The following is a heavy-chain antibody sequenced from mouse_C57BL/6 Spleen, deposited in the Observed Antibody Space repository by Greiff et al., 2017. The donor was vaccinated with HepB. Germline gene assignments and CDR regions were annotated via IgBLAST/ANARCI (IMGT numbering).Heavy chain of an antibody. Sequence: ESGPGLVKPSQSLSLTCSVTGYSITSGYYWNWIRQFPGNKLEWMGYISYDGSNNYNPSLKNRISITRDTSKNQFFLKLNSVTTEDTATYYCASSVGNGLFDYWGQGTTLTVSS. J-gene: IGHJ2*01. CDR3: ASSVGNGLFDY. CDR2: ISYDGSN. CDR1: GYSITSGYY. D-gene: IGHD2-1*01. V-gene: IGHV3-6*01.